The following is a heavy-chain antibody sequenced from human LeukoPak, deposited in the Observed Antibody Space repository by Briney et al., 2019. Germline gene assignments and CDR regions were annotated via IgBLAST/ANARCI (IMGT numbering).Heavy chain of an antibody. V-gene: IGHV3-53*01. D-gene: IGHD4-17*01. CDR3: AKNSHGENY. CDR1: GFTVSSNY. J-gene: IGHJ4*02. CDR2: IYSGGST. Sequence: GGSLRLSRAASGFTVSSNYMSWVRQAPGKGLEWVSVIYSGGSTYYADSVKGRFTISRDNSKNTLYLQMNSLRAEDTAVYYCAKNSHGENYWGQGTLVTVSS.